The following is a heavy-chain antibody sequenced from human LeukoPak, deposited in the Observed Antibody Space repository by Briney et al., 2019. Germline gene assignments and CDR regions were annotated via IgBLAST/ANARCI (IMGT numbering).Heavy chain of an antibody. J-gene: IGHJ5*02. CDR1: GGSISSSNW. CDR3: ARALSSGSYLWFDA. D-gene: IGHD3-10*01. Sequence: SGTLSLTCAVSGGSISSSNWWSWVRQPPGRGPEWIGEIYHSGSTNYNPSLKSRVTISLDKSNNHFSLKLRSVTAADTAVYYCARALSSGSYLWFDAWGQGTLITVSS. CDR2: IYHSGST. V-gene: IGHV4-4*02.